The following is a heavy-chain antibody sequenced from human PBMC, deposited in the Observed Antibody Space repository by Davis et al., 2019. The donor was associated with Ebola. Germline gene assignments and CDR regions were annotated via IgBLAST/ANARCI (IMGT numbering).Heavy chain of an antibody. J-gene: IGHJ4*02. V-gene: IGHV3-53*01. D-gene: IGHD3-22*01. CDR2: IYSGGST. CDR1: GFTVSSNY. Sequence: GESLKISCAASGFTVSSNYMSWVRQAPGKGLEWVSVIYSGGSTYYADSVKGRFTISRDNSKNTLYLQMNSLRAEDTAVYYCARDRYTYYYDSSGYPGDYWGQGTLVTVSS. CDR3: ARDRYTYYYDSSGYPGDY.